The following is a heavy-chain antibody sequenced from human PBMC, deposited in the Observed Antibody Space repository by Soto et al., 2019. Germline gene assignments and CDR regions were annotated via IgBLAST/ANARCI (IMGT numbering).Heavy chain of an antibody. CDR3: ARRGRR. Sequence: EVQLVESGGGLVQPGGSLRLSCVASGFTFSSSEMYWVRQAPGKGLEWVSYIHPVGQPIFYADSVKGRLTISRDNADNSQYLQMNNLRAEDTAVYYCARRGRRWGQGTMVTVSS. D-gene: IGHD2-15*01. J-gene: IGHJ3*01. V-gene: IGHV3-48*03. CDR1: GFTFSSSE. CDR2: IHPVGQPI.